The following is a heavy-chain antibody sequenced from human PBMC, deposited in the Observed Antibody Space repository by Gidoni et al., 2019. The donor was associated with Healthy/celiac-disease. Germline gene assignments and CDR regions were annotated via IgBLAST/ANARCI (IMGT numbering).Heavy chain of an antibody. V-gene: IGHV3-30-3*01. Sequence: QVQLVESGGGVVQPGRSLRLSCASSGFTFSSYAMHWVRQAPGKGLEWVAVISYDGSNKYYADSVKGRFTISRDNSKNTLYLQMNSLRAEDTAVYYCARDRVLRFLEWSRADGMDVWGQGTTVTVSS. CDR3: ARDRVLRFLEWSRADGMDV. J-gene: IGHJ6*02. CDR2: ISYDGSNK. CDR1: GFTFSSYA. D-gene: IGHD3-3*01.